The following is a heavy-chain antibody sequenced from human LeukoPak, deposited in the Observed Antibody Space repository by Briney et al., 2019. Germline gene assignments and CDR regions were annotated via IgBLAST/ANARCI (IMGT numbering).Heavy chain of an antibody. V-gene: IGHV3-7*01. Sequence: PGGSLRLSCAASGFTLSSYWMSWVRQAPGKGLEWVANIKQDGSEKYYVDSVKGRFTISRDNAKNSLYLQMNSLRAEDTAVYYCARDQGEYYYDSSGYYPIPTPSYGMDVWGQGTTVTVSS. CDR3: ARDQGEYYYDSSGYYPIPTPSYGMDV. D-gene: IGHD3-22*01. CDR2: IKQDGSEK. CDR1: GFTLSSYW. J-gene: IGHJ6*02.